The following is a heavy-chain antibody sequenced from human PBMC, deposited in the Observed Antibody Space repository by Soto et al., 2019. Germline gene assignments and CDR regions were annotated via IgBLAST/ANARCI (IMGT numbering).Heavy chain of an antibody. CDR3: ARRGSQIHYGLDV. CDR2: MNPNSGKT. V-gene: IGHV1-8*01. J-gene: IGHJ6*02. D-gene: IGHD3-10*01. Sequence: QVQLVQSGAEVKKPGASVKVSCTSSGYTFTSYDINWVRQATGQGLEWMGWMNPNSGKTGYAQNFHGRVTMTRNTSISTAYMELGSLRSDDTAVYYCARRGSQIHYGLDVWGQGTTVTVSS. CDR1: GYTFTSYD.